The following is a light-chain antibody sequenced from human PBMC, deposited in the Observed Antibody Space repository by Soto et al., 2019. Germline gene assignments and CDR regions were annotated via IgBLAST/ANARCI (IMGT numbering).Light chain of an antibody. Sequence: QSALTQPPSASGSPGQSVTLSCTGTSSDIGAYNYVSWYQQHPGKAPQLMIHEVSKRPSGVPDRFSGSKSGNTASLTVSGLQAEDEADDYCSSYAGSNDRWVFGGGTKLTVL. CDR1: SSDIGAYNY. V-gene: IGLV2-8*01. CDR2: EVS. J-gene: IGLJ3*02. CDR3: SSYAGSNDRWV.